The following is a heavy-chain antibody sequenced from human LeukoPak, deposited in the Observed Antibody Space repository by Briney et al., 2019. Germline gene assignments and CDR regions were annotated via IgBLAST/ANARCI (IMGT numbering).Heavy chain of an antibody. V-gene: IGHV3-23*01. D-gene: IGHD1-20*01. CDR2: ISGSGSGT. CDR3: AKVAYNWISYGPFDY. CDR1: GFTSSTCA. J-gene: IGHJ4*02. Sequence: GGSLRLSCAASGFTSSTCAMTWVRQAPGQGLEWVSSISGSGSGTYYADSVKGRFTISRDNSKNTLYLQMNSLRAEDTAVYYCAKVAYNWISYGPFDYWGQGTLVTVSS.